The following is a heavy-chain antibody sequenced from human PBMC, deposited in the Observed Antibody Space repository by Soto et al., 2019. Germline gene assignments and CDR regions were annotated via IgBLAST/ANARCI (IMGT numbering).Heavy chain of an antibody. CDR3: VRRPGCSTTTCYRELDY. CDR1: GYTFTTYW. Sequence: GESLKISCKGSGYTFTTYWIGWMRQMPGKGLEWMGVIYPGDSDTIYSPSFQGQVTLSADKSISTAYLQWRSLQASDTAMYYCVRRPGCSTTTCYRELDYWGQGTLVTVSS. J-gene: IGHJ4*02. V-gene: IGHV5-51*01. D-gene: IGHD2-2*01. CDR2: IYPGDSDT.